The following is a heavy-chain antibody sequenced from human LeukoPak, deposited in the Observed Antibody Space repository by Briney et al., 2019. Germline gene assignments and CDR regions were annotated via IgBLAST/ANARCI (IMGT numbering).Heavy chain of an antibody. CDR2: FDPEDGET. CDR1: GYTLTELS. CDR3: ARGGSYYFASALDY. D-gene: IGHD1-26*01. Sequence: ASVTVSCKVSGYTLTELSMHWVRQAPGKGLEWMGGFDPEDGETIYAQKFQGRVTMTEDTSTDTAYMELSSLRSEDTAVYYCARGGSYYFASALDYWGQGTLVTVSS. V-gene: IGHV1-24*01. J-gene: IGHJ4*02.